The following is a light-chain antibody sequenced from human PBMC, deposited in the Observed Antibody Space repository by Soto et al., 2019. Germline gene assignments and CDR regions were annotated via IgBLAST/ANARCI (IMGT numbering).Light chain of an antibody. CDR1: SSDIGAYDY. CDR3: FSLTTTSTHV. J-gene: IGLJ1*01. Sequence: QSALTQPASLSGSPGQSITISCTGTSSDIGAYDYVSWFQQHPGKAPKLMISEVNNRPSGVSNRFSGSKSGNTAYLTISGLQVEDEAEDFCFSLTTTSTHVFGPGTTVTVL. CDR2: EVN. V-gene: IGLV2-14*01.